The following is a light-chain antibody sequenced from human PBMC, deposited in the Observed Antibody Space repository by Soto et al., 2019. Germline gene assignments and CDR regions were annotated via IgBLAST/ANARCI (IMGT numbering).Light chain of an antibody. CDR3: QQANSFPIT. V-gene: IGKV1D-12*01. CDR2: AAS. Sequence: DIQMTQSPSSVSASVGDRVTITCRASQGVRSWLAWYQQKPGQAPKLLIYAASSLQSGVPSRFSGSGSGTDFTLTITSLQPEDFATYYCQQANSFPITFGQGTRLEIK. J-gene: IGKJ5*01. CDR1: QGVRSW.